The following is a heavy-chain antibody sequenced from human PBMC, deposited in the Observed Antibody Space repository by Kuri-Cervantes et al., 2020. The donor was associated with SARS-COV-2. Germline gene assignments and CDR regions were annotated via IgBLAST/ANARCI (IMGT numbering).Heavy chain of an antibody. D-gene: IGHD6-6*01. CDR2: IKQDGSEK. CDR3: ARGVRSIAAHHAFDI. CDR1: GFTFSSYG. Sequence: GESLKISCAASGFTFSSYGMHWVRQAPGKGLEWVANIKQDGSEKYYVDSVKGRFTISRDNAKNSLYLQMNSLRAEDTAVYYCARGVRSIAAHHAFDIWGQGTMVTVSS. J-gene: IGHJ3*02. V-gene: IGHV3-7*01.